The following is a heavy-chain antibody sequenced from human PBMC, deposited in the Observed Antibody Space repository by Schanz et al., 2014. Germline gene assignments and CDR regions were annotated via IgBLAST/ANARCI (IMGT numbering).Heavy chain of an antibody. Sequence: QVQLVQSGAEVKKPGSSMKVSCKASGGTFSSDTFSWVRQAPGQGLEWMGRIVPIAGITNYAQRFQGRVTITADKSSDTAYMELSSLRSEDTAVYYCAREVGLYDRGWFDPWGRGTLVTVSS. D-gene: IGHD3-22*01. V-gene: IGHV1-69*08. CDR3: AREVGLYDRGWFDP. J-gene: IGHJ5*02. CDR1: GGTFSSDT. CDR2: IVPIAGIT.